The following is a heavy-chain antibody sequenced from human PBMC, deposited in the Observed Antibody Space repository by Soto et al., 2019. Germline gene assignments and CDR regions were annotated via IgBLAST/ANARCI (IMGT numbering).Heavy chain of an antibody. J-gene: IGHJ6*02. Sequence: NPSETLSLTCTVSGGSISSYYWSWIRQPAGKGLEWIGRIYTSGSTNYNPSLKSRVTMSVDTSKNQFSLKLSSVTAADTAVYYCAGSYYYDSSGYPYYYGMDVWGQGTTVTVSS. CDR3: AGSYYYDSSGYPYYYGMDV. V-gene: IGHV4-4*07. D-gene: IGHD3-22*01. CDR2: IYTSGST. CDR1: GGSISSYY.